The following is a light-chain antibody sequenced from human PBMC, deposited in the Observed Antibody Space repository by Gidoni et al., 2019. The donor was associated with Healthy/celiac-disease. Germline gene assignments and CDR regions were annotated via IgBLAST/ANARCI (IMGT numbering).Light chain of an antibody. CDR1: QSLLHSNGYNY. CDR2: LGS. Sequence: DIVMTQSPLSLPVTPGEPASISCRSSQSLLHSNGYNYLDWYLQKPGQSPQLLIYLGSNRASGVPDMFSGSGSGTDFTLKLSRVEAEDVGVYYCMQALQTPWTFGQGTKVEIK. V-gene: IGKV2-28*01. CDR3: MQALQTPWT. J-gene: IGKJ1*01.